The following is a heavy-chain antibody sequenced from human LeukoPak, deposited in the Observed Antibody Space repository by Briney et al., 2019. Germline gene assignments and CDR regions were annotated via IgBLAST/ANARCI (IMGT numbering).Heavy chain of an antibody. D-gene: IGHD3-10*01. CDR3: ARDAYYGSGSYLYYLDY. CDR1: GFTFSSYA. J-gene: IGHJ4*02. Sequence: GGSLRLSCAASGFTFSSYAIHWVRQAPGKGLEWVAVISYDGSNKYYADSVKGRFTISRDNSKNTLYLQMNSLRAEDTAVYYCARDAYYGSGSYLYYLDYWGQGTLVTVSS. V-gene: IGHV3-30-3*01. CDR2: ISYDGSNK.